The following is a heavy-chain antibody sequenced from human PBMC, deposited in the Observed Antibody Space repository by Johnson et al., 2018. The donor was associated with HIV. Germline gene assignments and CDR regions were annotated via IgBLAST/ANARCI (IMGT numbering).Heavy chain of an antibody. CDR1: GFTFSSYG. D-gene: IGHD5-18*01. Sequence: QVQLVESGGGVVQPGRSLRLSCAASGFTFSSYGMHWVRQAPGKGLEWVSVIYSGGSTYYADSVKGRYTISRDNSKNTLYLQMNSLRADDTAVYYCARAYSYGAFDIWGQGTMVTVSS. V-gene: IGHV3-NL1*01. CDR3: ARAYSYGAFDI. CDR2: IYSGGST. J-gene: IGHJ3*02.